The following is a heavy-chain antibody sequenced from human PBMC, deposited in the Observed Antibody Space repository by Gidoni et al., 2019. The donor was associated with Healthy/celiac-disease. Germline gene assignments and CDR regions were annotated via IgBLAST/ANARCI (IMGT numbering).Heavy chain of an antibody. V-gene: IGHV1-18*01. CDR3: ARDSRGAYYYDSSGYDY. CDR2: ISAYNGNT. Sequence: QVQLVQSGAEVKKPGASVKVSCKASGYTFTSYGISWVRQAPGQGLEWMGWISAYNGNTNYAQKLQGRVTMTTDTSTSTAYMELRSLRSDDTAVYYCARDSRGAYYYDSSGYDYWGQGTLVTVSS. CDR1: GYTFTSYG. J-gene: IGHJ4*02. D-gene: IGHD3-22*01.